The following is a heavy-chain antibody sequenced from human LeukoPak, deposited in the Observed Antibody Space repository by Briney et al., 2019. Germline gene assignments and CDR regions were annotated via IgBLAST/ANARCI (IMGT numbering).Heavy chain of an antibody. CDR3: ARDSRHYDSSGYYYWTG. J-gene: IGHJ4*02. CDR2: TYHSGST. CDR1: GYSISSGYY. V-gene: IGHV4-38-2*02. Sequence: PSETLSLTCAVSGYSISSGYYWGWIRQPPGKGLEWIGSTYHSGSTYYNPSLKSRVTISVDTSKNQFSLKLSSVTAADTAVYYCARDSRHYDSSGYYYWTGWGQGTLVTVSS. D-gene: IGHD3-22*01.